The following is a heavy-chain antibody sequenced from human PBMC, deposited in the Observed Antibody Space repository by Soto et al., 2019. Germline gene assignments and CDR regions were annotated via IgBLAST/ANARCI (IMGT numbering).Heavy chain of an antibody. Sequence: GASVKVSCKASGYTFTSYAMHWVRQAPGQRLEWMGWINAGNGNTKYSQKFQGRVTITRDTSASTAYMELSSLRSEDTAVYYCARGLNGYLHYFDYCGRGTLVTVSS. CDR3: ARGLNGYLHYFDY. CDR1: GYTFTSYA. CDR2: INAGNGNT. J-gene: IGHJ4*02. D-gene: IGHD5-18*01. V-gene: IGHV1-3*01.